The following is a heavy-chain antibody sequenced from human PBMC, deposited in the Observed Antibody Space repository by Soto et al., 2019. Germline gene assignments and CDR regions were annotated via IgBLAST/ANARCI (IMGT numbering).Heavy chain of an antibody. Sequence: QVQLVQAGAEVKKPGASVQVSCKVSGYTLTELSMPWVRQAPGKGLEWMGGIDPEDGETIYAQKFQGRVTMTEDTSTDTAYMELSSLRSEDTAVYYCATIPDYMWGPSPGYYFDYWGHGTMVTFAA. J-gene: IGHJ4*01. V-gene: IGHV1-24*01. CDR2: IDPEDGET. CDR3: ATIPDYMWGPSPGYYFDY. CDR1: GYTLTELS. D-gene: IGHD3-16*01.